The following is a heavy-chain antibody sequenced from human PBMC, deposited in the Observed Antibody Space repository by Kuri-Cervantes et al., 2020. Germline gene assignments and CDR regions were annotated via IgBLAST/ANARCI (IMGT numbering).Heavy chain of an antibody. D-gene: IGHD6-19*01. CDR2: INHSGVT. J-gene: IGHJ3*02. CDR3: ARVKTRSGWSVPSRAFDI. CDR1: GGSFSGYY. Sequence: SETLSLTCAVYGGSFSGYYWTWIRQSPGKGLEWIGEINHSGVTNYNPSLKSRVTISIDTSKNQFSLNLSSVTAADTAVYYCARVKTRSGWSVPSRAFDIWGQGTMVTVSS. V-gene: IGHV4-34*01.